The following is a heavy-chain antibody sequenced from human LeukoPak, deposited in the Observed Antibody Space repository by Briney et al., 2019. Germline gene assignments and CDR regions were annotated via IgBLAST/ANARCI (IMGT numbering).Heavy chain of an antibody. J-gene: IGHJ5*02. CDR1: GGSISSSNW. CDR2: IYHSGST. CDR3: ARERWRGYYDFWSGYSPYNWFDP. V-gene: IGHV4-4*02. D-gene: IGHD3-3*01. Sequence: SETLSLTCAVSGGSISSSNWWSWVRQPPGKGLEWIGEIYHSGSTNYNPSLKSRVTVSVDKSKNQFSLKLSSVTAADTAVYYCARERWRGYYDFWSGYSPYNWFDPWGQGTLVTVSS.